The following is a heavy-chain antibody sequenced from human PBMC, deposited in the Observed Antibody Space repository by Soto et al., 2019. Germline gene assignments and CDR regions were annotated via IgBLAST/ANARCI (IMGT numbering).Heavy chain of an antibody. CDR3: ARASYRGSEQENCDFWSGRIKYGMDV. V-gene: IGHV1-8*01. J-gene: IGHJ6*02. D-gene: IGHD3-3*01. CDR2: MNPNSGNT. Sequence: ASVKVSCKASGYTFTSYDINWVRQATGQGLEWMGWMNPNSGNTGYAQKFQGRVTMTRNTSISTAYMELSSLGSEDAAVYYCARASYRGSEQENCDFWSGRIKYGMDVWGQGTTVTVSS. CDR1: GYTFTSYD.